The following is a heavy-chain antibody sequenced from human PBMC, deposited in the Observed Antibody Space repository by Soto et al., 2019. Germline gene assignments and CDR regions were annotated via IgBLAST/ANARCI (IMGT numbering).Heavy chain of an antibody. J-gene: IGHJ4*02. CDR1: GGSFSGYY. CDR3: AREYGDYGVIDY. Sequence: QVQLQQWGAGLLKPSETLSLTCAVYGGSFSGYYWSWIRQPPGKGLEWIGEINHSGSTNYNPSLNCRVTISVYTSKNQFSLKLSSVTAEDTAVYYCAREYGDYGVIDYWGQGTLVTVSS. V-gene: IGHV4-34*01. D-gene: IGHD4-17*01. CDR2: INHSGST.